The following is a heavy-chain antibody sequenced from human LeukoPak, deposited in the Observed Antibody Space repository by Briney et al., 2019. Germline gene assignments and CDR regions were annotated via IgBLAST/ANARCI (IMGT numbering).Heavy chain of an antibody. CDR3: ARGDYYDSSGIN. Sequence: SETLSLTCAVYGGSFSGYYWSWIRQPPGKGLEWIGEINHSGSTNYNPSLKSRVTISVDTSKNQFSLKLSSVTAADTAVYYCARGDYYDSSGINWGQGTLVTVSS. J-gene: IGHJ4*02. CDR1: GGSFSGYY. V-gene: IGHV4-34*01. D-gene: IGHD3-22*01. CDR2: INHSGST.